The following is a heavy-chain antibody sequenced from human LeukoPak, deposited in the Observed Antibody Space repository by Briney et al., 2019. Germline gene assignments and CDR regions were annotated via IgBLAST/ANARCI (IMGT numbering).Heavy chain of an antibody. D-gene: IGHD2-2*01. J-gene: IGHJ4*02. CDR3: ARRQGCSSTSCPPDS. V-gene: IGHV5-51*01. CDR1: GYSFTTYW. Sequence: GESLKISCRGSGYSFTTYWIGWVRQMPGKGLEWMGIIYPGDSDTRYSPSFQGQVTMSADKSINPAYLQWSSLQASDTAMYYCARRQGCSSTSCPPDSWGQGTLVTVSS. CDR2: IYPGDSDT.